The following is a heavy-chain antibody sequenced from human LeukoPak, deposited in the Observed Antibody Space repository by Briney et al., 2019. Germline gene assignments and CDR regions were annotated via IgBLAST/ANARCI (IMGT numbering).Heavy chain of an antibody. CDR3: ARIDSRDYFDY. D-gene: IGHD2/OR15-2a*01. V-gene: IGHV3-23*01. CDR1: GFTFSSYA. Sequence: GGSLRLSCAASGFTFSSYAMTWVRQAPGKGLEWVSAISGSGDDTHYADSVKGRFTISRDNAKNTLYLQMNSLRAEDTAVYYCARIDSRDYFDYWGQGTLVTVSS. J-gene: IGHJ4*02. CDR2: ISGSGDDT.